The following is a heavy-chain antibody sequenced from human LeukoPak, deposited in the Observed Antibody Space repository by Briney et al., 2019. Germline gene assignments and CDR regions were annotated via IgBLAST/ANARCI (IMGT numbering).Heavy chain of an antibody. D-gene: IGHD3-16*01. Sequence: PSETLSLTCTVSGGSISSYYWSWIRQPPGKGLEWIGYIYYSGSTNYNPSLKSRVTISVDTSKNQFSLKLSSVTAADTAVYYCARRGGGSLPPEDVFDIGAKGKRAPFFS. V-gene: IGHV4-59*01. CDR2: IYYSGST. CDR1: GGSISSYY. J-gene: IGHJ3*02. CDR3: ARRGGGSLPPEDVFDI.